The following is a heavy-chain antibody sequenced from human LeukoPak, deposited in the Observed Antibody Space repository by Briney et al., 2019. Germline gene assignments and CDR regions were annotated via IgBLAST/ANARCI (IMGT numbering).Heavy chain of an antibody. D-gene: IGHD3-10*01. V-gene: IGHV4-34*01. CDR1: GGSFSGYY. J-gene: IGHJ4*02. Sequence: SETLSLTCAVYGGSFSGYYWSWIRQPPGKGLEWIGEINHSGSTNYNPSLKSRVTISVDTSKNQFSLKLSSVTAADTAVYYCXXXXXXXXYYYGSGSYYSVFDYWGQGTLVTVSS. CDR3: XXXXXXXXYYYGSGSYYSVFDY. CDR2: INHSGST.